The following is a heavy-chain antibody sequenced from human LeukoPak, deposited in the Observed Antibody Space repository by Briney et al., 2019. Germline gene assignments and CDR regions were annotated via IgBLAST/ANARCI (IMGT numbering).Heavy chain of an antibody. J-gene: IGHJ4*02. CDR2: INHSGST. CDR1: GGSFSGYY. V-gene: IGHV4-34*01. CDR3: AIHPNSGWTYYFDF. D-gene: IGHD6-19*01. Sequence: SETLSLTCAVYGGSFSGYYWSWIRQPPGKGLEWIGEINHSGSTSYNPSLESRVTISVDSSKNQFSLSLSSVTAAETAVYYCAIHPNSGWTYYFDFWGQGTLVTVSS.